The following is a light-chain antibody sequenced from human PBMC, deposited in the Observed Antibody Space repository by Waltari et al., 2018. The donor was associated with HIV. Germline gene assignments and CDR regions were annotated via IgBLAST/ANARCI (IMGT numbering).Light chain of an antibody. CDR3: QQYNDFSA. CDR2: KAS. CDR1: EGISTW. V-gene: IGKV1-5*03. J-gene: IGKJ1*01. Sequence: DIQMTQSPSTLSASLGDRVTITCRASEGISTWLAWYQQKPGKDPKLLIYKASKLERGVPSRFSGSGSGTDFTLTINSLQPDDFGTYYCQQYNDFSAFGQGTKVEVK.